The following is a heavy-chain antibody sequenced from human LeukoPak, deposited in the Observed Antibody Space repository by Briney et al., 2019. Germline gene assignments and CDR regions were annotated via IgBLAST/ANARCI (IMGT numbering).Heavy chain of an antibody. CDR2: ISGDGGST. Sequence: PGGSLRLSCAASGFTFDDYAMHWVRQAPGKGLEWVSLISGDGGSTYYADSVKGRFTISRDNSKNSLYLRMNSLRTEDTALYYCAKDLWIQLWLPVAFDYWGQGTLVTVSS. D-gene: IGHD5-18*01. CDR1: GFTFDDYA. J-gene: IGHJ4*02. CDR3: AKDLWIQLWLPVAFDY. V-gene: IGHV3-43*02.